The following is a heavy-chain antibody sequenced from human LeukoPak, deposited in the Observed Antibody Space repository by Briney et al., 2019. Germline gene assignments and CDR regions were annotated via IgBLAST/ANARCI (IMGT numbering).Heavy chain of an antibody. CDR1: GGSISSSSYY. J-gene: IGHJ3*02. CDR3: AREGYYDSSGHDAFDI. V-gene: IGHV4-39*07. Sequence: SETLSLTCTVSGGSISSSSYYWGWIRQPPGKGLEWIGSICYSGSTYYNPSLKSRVTISVDTSKNQFSLKLSSVTAADTAVYYCAREGYYDSSGHDAFDIWGQGTMVTVSS. D-gene: IGHD3-22*01. CDR2: ICYSGST.